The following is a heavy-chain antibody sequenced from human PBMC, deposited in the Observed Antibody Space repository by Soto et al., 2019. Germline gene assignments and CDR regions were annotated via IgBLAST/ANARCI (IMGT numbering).Heavy chain of an antibody. D-gene: IGHD4-17*01. CDR3: ARDAMTTVIPYYYFAMDV. CDR2: IYPGDSDT. CDR1: GYSFTSYW. V-gene: IGHV5-51*01. Sequence: GESLKISCKGSGYSFTSYWIGWVRQMPGKGLEWMGIIYPGDSDTRYSPSFQGQVTISADKSISTAYLQWSSLKASDTAVYYCARDAMTTVIPYYYFAMDVWGQGTTVTVSS. J-gene: IGHJ6*02.